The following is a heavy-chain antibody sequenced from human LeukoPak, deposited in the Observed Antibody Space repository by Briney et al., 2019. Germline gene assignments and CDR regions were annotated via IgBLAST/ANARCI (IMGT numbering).Heavy chain of an antibody. Sequence: ASVKVSCKASVYTFTSYDINWVRQATGQGLEWMGWMNPNSGNTGYAQKFQGRVTMTRNTSISTAYMELSSLRSEDTAVYYCARAGSAAAGTFWFDPWGQGTLVTVSS. CDR2: MNPNSGNT. J-gene: IGHJ5*02. CDR1: VYTFTSYD. D-gene: IGHD6-13*01. V-gene: IGHV1-8*01. CDR3: ARAGSAAAGTFWFDP.